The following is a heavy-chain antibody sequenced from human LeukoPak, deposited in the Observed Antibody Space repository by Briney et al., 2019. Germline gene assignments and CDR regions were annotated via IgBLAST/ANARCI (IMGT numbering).Heavy chain of an antibody. J-gene: IGHJ5*02. V-gene: IGHV4-34*01. Sequence: KPSETLSLTCGVYGGSLSGYYWSWIRQPPGKGLEWIAEINHSGSTTYNPSLKSRVTISIDTSKNQFSLKVRSVTAADTAMYYFARPEPERSSWFDPWGQGTLVIVSS. CDR2: INHSGST. CDR1: GGSLSGYY. D-gene: IGHD1-1*01. CDR3: ARPEPERSSWFDP.